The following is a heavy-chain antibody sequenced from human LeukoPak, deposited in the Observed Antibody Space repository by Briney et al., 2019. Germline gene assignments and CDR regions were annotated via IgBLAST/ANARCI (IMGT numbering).Heavy chain of an antibody. Sequence: ASVKVSCKAPGYTFTSYGISWVRQAPGQGLEWMGWISAYNGNTNYAQKLQGRVTMTTDTSTSTAYMELRSLRSDDTAVYYCARGGLYCSGGSCYSSWYYFDYWGQGTLVTVSS. CDR2: ISAYNGNT. V-gene: IGHV1-18*01. CDR1: GYTFTSYG. D-gene: IGHD2-15*01. J-gene: IGHJ4*02. CDR3: ARGGLYCSGGSCYSSWYYFDY.